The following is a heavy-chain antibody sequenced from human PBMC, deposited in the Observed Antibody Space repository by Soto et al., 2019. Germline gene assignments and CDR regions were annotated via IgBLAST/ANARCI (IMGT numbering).Heavy chain of an antibody. CDR1: GYRFIYCC. V-gene: IGHV5-51*01. Sequence: PGEPMKVSCTVSGYRFIYCCIRWVIERSRNVLERMGIIYPGDSDARYSPSFQGLVTISADKSILTAYLQWSSLKASHTAMYFCPRHEGPHYYDRNGHLDYWGQGTQVTLSS. CDR2: IYPGDSDA. CDR3: PRHEGPHYYDRNGHLDY. D-gene: IGHD3-22*01. J-gene: IGHJ4*02.